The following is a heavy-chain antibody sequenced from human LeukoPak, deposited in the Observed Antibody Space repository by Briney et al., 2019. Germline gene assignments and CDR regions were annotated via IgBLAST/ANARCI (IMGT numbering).Heavy chain of an antibody. D-gene: IGHD6-19*01. V-gene: IGHV3-15*01. CDR1: GFTFSNAW. J-gene: IGHJ4*02. CDR2: IKSKTDGGTT. Sequence: PGGSLRLSCAASGFTFSNAWMSWVRQAPGKGLEWVGRIKSKTDGGTTDYAAPVKGRFTISRDDSKNTLYLQMNSLKTEDTAVYYCTSSIAVAGTHYFDYWGQGTLVTVSS. CDR3: TSSIAVAGTHYFDY.